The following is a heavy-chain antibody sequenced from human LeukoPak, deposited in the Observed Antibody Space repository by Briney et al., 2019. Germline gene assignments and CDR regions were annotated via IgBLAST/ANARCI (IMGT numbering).Heavy chain of an antibody. CDR2: ISPYNGNT. Sequence: ASVKVSCKASGYTFTSYGINWARQAPGQGLEWMGWISPYNGNTNYAEKVQGRVTMTTDTSTSTAYMELRSLRSDDTAVYYCARGGAGWYEDYWGQGTLVTVSS. V-gene: IGHV1-18*01. CDR3: ARGGAGWYEDY. CDR1: GYTFTSYG. D-gene: IGHD6-19*01. J-gene: IGHJ4*02.